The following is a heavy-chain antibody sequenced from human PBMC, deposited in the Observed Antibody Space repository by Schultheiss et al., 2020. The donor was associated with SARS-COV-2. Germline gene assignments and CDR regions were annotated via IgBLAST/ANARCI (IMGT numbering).Heavy chain of an antibody. Sequence: SETLSLTCTVSGDSFSSISFLWGWIRQPPGKGLEWIGSISYSGSTYYNPSLKSRVTISVDRSKQQFSLKLSSVTAADTAVYYCARDRPGSSGYKIWGQGTLVTVSS. D-gene: IGHD3-22*01. CDR2: ISYSGST. J-gene: IGHJ4*02. CDR1: GDSFSSISFL. CDR3: ARDRPGSSGYKI. V-gene: IGHV4-39*07.